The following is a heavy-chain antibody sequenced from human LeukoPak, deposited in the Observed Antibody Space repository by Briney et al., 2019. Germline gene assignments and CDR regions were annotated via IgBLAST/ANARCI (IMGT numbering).Heavy chain of an antibody. CDR2: VYYSGST. J-gene: IGHJ5*02. Sequence: PSETLSLTCTVSGDSISDFYWSWIRQSQEKGLEWIGEVYYSGSTHYNPSLKSRVTISVDMSKNQLSLSLRSVTAADTAVYYCARELDGNGGWFDPWGQGTVVTVSA. CDR1: GDSISDFY. V-gene: IGHV4-59*01. CDR3: ARELDGNGGWFDP. D-gene: IGHD5-24*01.